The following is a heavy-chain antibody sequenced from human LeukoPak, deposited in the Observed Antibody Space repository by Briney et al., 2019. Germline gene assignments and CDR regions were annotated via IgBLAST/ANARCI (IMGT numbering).Heavy chain of an antibody. D-gene: IGHD6-6*01. CDR1: GFTFSNYA. CDR2: MRSGDGDT. CDR3: VRDFPENWQLVPLLDY. V-gene: IGHV3-23*01. Sequence: PGGSLRLSRVASGFTFSNYAMSWVRQAPGKGLEWVAVMRSGDGDTTYADSVRGRFTISRDNSKNRLDLQMNSLRPEDTAVYYCVRDFPENWQLVPLLDYWGQGTLVTVSS. J-gene: IGHJ4*02.